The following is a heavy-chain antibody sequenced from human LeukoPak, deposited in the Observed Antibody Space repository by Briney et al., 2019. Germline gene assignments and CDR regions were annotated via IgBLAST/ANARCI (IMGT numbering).Heavy chain of an antibody. CDR2: INPNSGGT. V-gene: IGHV1-2*02. J-gene: IGHJ4*02. D-gene: IGHD3-22*01. Sequence: AAVKVSCKASGYTFTGYYMHWVRQAPGQGLEWMGWINPNSGGTNYAQKFQGRVTMTRDTSISTAYMELSRLRSDDTAVYYCVREQYYDSSGYRDYWGQGTLVTVSS. CDR1: GYTFTGYY. CDR3: VREQYYDSSGYRDY.